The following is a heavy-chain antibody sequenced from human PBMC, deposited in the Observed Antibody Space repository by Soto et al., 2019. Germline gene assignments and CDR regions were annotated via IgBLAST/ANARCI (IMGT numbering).Heavy chain of an antibody. CDR2: VYYSGNT. D-gene: IGHD3-10*01. CDR1: GVSISRYSYY. Sequence: SETLSLTCTVSGVSISRYSYYWGWIRQPPGKGLDWIGSVYYSGNTNYNPSLKGRVTIFVDKSKNHVSLRMSSVTAADTAVYYCARHSLYGGQFEPSGQATLVTVSA. CDR3: ARHSLYGGQFEP. J-gene: IGHJ5*02. V-gene: IGHV4-39*01.